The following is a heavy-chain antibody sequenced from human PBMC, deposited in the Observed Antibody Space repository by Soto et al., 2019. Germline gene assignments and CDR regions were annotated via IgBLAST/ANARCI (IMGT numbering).Heavy chain of an antibody. CDR1: GFTFRSYW. V-gene: IGHV3-7*01. Sequence: VQLMESGGGLVQPGGSLRLSCAASGFTFRSYWMDWVRQTPGKGLEWVANINQDGSDKNYVDSVKGRFTISRDNAKNSLYLQMSSLTAEDSALYYCSRSLNAWGQGTLVTVSS. CDR3: SRSLNA. D-gene: IGHD2-8*01. CDR2: INQDGSDK. J-gene: IGHJ5*02.